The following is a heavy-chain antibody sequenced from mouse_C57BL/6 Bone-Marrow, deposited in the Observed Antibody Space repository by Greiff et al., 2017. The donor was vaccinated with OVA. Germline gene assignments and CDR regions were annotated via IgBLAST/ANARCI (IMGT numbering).Heavy chain of an antibody. CDR2: INPSNGGT. CDR3: ARGGTTVVVDYFDY. Sequence: VQLQQPGTELVKPGASVKLSCKASGYTFTSYWMHWVKQRPGQGLEWIGNINPSNGGTNYNEKFKSKATLTVDKSSSTAYMQLSSLTSEDSAVYYGARGGTTVVVDYFDYWGQGTTLTVSS. J-gene: IGHJ2*01. D-gene: IGHD1-1*01. V-gene: IGHV1-53*01. CDR1: GYTFTSYW.